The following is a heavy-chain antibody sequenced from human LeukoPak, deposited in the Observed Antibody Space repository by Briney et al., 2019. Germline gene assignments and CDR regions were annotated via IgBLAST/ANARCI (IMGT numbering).Heavy chain of an antibody. CDR1: GFTASSNY. J-gene: IGHJ4*02. Sequence: WGSLTLSCAASGFTASSNYMIWVRPAPGKGLDWVSAIYSRGSTYYADSVKGRFTFSRDNPKHTLYLQLNSLRAEDAAVYYCARDRYSYGYSAFGYWGQGTLVTVSS. V-gene: IGHV3-66*01. CDR2: IYSRGST. CDR3: ARDRYSYGYSAFGY. D-gene: IGHD5-18*01.